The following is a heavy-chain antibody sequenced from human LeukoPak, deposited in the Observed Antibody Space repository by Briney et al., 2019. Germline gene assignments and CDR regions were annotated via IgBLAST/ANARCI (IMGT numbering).Heavy chain of an antibody. V-gene: IGHV3-30*02. CDR1: GFTFSSYG. CDR2: IRYDGSNK. CDR3: AKGNSGSYRFDAFDI. D-gene: IGHD1-26*01. Sequence: QPGGSLRLSCAASGFTFSSYGMHWVRQAPGKGLEWVAFIRYDGSNKYYADSVKGRFTISRDNCKNTLYLQMNSLRAEDTAVYYCAKGNSGSYRFDAFDIWGQGTMVTVSS. J-gene: IGHJ3*02.